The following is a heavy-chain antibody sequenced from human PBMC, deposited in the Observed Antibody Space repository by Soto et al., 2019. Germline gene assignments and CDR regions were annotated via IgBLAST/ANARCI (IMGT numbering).Heavy chain of an antibody. CDR1: GYAFTRYY. V-gene: IGHV1-46*03. CDR2: INPSGGTT. Sequence: SVKFACKASGYAFTRYYMHWVRKAPGQGLEWMGMINPSGGTTSYAQNFQGRVTMTRDTSTSTVYMELSSLRSEDTAVYYCTRTLTPNPAEYFQHWGQGTLVTVSS. CDR3: TRTLTPNPAEYFQH. J-gene: IGHJ1*01.